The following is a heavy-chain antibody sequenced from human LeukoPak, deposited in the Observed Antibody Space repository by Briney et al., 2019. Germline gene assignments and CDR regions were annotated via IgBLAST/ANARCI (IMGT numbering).Heavy chain of an antibody. CDR2: ISSSSSTI. CDR1: GFTFSSYS. D-gene: IGHD3-22*01. Sequence: PGGSLRLSCAASGFTFSSYSMNWVRQAPGKGLEWVSYISSSSSTIYYADSVKGRFTISRDNAKNSLYLQMNSLRAEDTAVYYRARGQPPGYFVYFDYWGQGTLVTVSS. J-gene: IGHJ4*02. V-gene: IGHV3-48*04. CDR3: ARGQPPGYFVYFDY.